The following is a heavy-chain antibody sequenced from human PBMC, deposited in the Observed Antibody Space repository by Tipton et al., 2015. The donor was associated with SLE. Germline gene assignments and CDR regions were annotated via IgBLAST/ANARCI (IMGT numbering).Heavy chain of an antibody. CDR1: GGSFSAYY. D-gene: IGHD4-17*01. Sequence: TLSLTCGVYGGSFSAYYWSWIRQPPGKGLEWIGEINHSGNTNYNPSLKSRVTISVDTSKNHFSLKLSSVTAADTAVYYCVLDYDDYPPGYWGQGTLVTVSS. CDR3: VLDYDDYPPGY. CDR2: INHSGNT. J-gene: IGHJ4*02. V-gene: IGHV4-34*01.